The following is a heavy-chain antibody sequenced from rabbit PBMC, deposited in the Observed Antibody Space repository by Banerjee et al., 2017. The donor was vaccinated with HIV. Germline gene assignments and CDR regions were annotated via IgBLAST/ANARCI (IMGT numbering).Heavy chain of an antibody. D-gene: IGHD1-1*01. Sequence: QSLEESGGGLVQPEGSLALTCKGSGFDLSSSYYMCWVRQAPGKGLELIACIGTGSSGSTWYASWAKGRFTISKTSSTTVTLQMTSLTAADTATYFCARGGYAISSGHYSDLWGQGTLVTVS. CDR3: ARGGYAISSGHYSDL. V-gene: IGHV1S40*01. CDR2: IGTGSSGST. CDR1: GFDLSSSYY. J-gene: IGHJ3*01.